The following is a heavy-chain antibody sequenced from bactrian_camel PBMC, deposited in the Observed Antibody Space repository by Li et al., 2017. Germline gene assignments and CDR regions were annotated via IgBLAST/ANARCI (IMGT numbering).Heavy chain of an antibody. Sequence: VESGGGLVQPGGSLRLSCAASGFTFSHYAMGWVRQAPGKGLEWVSGISIGGGKAWYADSMKGRFTISRDNAKNSVYLQMHSLKLEDTAMYYCAADFGPYCSGSYLARRANFEGQGTQVTVS. J-gene: IGHJ4*01. CDR1: GFTFSHYA. V-gene: IGHV3S35*01. D-gene: IGHD2*01. CDR2: ISIGGGKA.